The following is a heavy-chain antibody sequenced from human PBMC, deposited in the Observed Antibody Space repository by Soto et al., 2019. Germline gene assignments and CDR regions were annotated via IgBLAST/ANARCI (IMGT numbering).Heavy chain of an antibody. V-gene: IGHV4-34*01. J-gene: IGHJ5*02. CDR1: GGSFSGYY. CDR3: ARGRYYYGSGSYYNSWFDP. Sequence: PSETLSLTCAVYGGSFSGYYWSWIRQPPGKGLEWIGEINHSGSTNYNPSLKSRVTISVDTSKNQFSLKLSSVTAADTAVYYCARGRYYYGSGSYYNSWFDPWGQGTLVTVSS. CDR2: INHSGST. D-gene: IGHD3-10*01.